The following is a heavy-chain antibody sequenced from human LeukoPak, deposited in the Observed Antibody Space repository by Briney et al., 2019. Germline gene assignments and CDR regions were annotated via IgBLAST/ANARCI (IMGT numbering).Heavy chain of an antibody. Sequence: SETLSLTCTISGGSISSYYWNWLRQPPGKGLEWIGYFYYSGNTNYNPSLKSRLTISLDTSKNQFTLKLSSVTAADTAVYYCASARVVDTPMSYYMDVWGKGTTVTVSS. CDR2: FYYSGNT. V-gene: IGHV4-59*01. J-gene: IGHJ6*03. CDR1: GGSISSYY. D-gene: IGHD5-18*01. CDR3: ASARVVDTPMSYYMDV.